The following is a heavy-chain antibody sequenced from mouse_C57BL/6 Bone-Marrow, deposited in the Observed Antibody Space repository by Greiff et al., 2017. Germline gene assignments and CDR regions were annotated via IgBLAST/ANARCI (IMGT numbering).Heavy chain of an antibody. D-gene: IGHD3-2*02. CDR2: IYPRSGNT. Sequence: VQVVESGAELARPGASVKLSCKASGYTFTSYGISWVKQRTGQGLEWIGEIYPRSGNTYYNEKFKGKDTLTADKSSSTAYMELRSLTSEDSAVDCCARDRSGYLYDMDDWGQGTSVTVSS. CDR1: GYTFTSYG. CDR3: ARDRSGYLYDMDD. J-gene: IGHJ4*01. V-gene: IGHV1-81*01.